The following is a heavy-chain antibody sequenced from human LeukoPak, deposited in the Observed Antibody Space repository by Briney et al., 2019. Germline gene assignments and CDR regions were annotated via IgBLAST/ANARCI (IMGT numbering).Heavy chain of an antibody. CDR2: IYYSGST. J-gene: IGHJ5*02. D-gene: IGHD5-18*01. CDR1: GASFSSSTYY. CDR3: ARRRGYSYAQSFWFDP. V-gene: IGHV4-39*01. Sequence: SETLSLTCTVSGASFSSSTYYWGWIRQPPGKGLEWIGSIYYSGSTYYNPSLKSRVTMSVDTSKNQFSLKLSSVTAADTAVYYCARRRGYSYAQSFWFDPWGQGTLVTVSS.